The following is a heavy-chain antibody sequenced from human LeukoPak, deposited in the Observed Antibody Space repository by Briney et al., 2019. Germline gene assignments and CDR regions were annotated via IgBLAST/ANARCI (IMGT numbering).Heavy chain of an antibody. Sequence: PGGSLRLSCAASGFTVTTNYMSWVCQAPGKGLEWVSVIYSGGSTYYADSVKGRFTISRHNSKNTLYLQMDSLRDEDTAVYYCARGDFWSGYYTGLYWGQGTLVTVSS. CDR3: ARGDFWSGYYTGLY. D-gene: IGHD3-3*01. CDR1: GFTVTTNY. CDR2: IYSGGST. J-gene: IGHJ4*02. V-gene: IGHV3-53*04.